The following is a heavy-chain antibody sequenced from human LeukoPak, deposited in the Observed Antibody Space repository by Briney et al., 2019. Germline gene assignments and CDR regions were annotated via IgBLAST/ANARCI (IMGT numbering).Heavy chain of an antibody. CDR1: GFTFSDYY. Sequence: PGGSLRLSCAASGFTFSDYYMSWIRQAPGKGLEWVSYISSSSSTIYYADSVKGRFTISRDNAENSLYLQMNSLGAEDTAVYYCARDDHYNYYYMDVWGKGTTVTVSS. CDR3: ARDDHYNYYYMDV. V-gene: IGHV3-11*04. CDR2: ISSSSSTI. J-gene: IGHJ6*03.